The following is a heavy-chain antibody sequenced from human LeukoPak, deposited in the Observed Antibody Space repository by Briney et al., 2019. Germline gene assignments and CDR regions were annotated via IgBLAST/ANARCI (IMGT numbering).Heavy chain of an antibody. V-gene: IGHV4-34*01. D-gene: IGHD2-21*02. Sequence: PSETLSLTCAVYDGSFSGYYWSWIRQPPGKGLEWIGEINHSGSTNYNPSLKSRVTISLDTSKSQFSLKLSSVTAADTAVYYCARGMREVRLQSPAYIVVVTAHPLPDYWGQGSLVTVSS. J-gene: IGHJ4*02. CDR1: DGSFSGYY. CDR3: ARGMREVRLQSPAYIVVVTAHPLPDY. CDR2: INHSGST.